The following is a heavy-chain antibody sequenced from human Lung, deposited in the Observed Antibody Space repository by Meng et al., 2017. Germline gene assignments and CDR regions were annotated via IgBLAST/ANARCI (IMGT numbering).Heavy chain of an antibody. CDR2: INHSGST. D-gene: IGHD4-11*01. CDR1: GGSFSDYY. Sequence: QVELPQWGGGLVKPSETLSLPCVVSGGSFSDYYWGWIRQPPGKGLEWIGEINHSGSTNYNPSLESRATISVDTSQNNLSLKLSSVTAADSAVYYCARGPTTMAHDFDYWGQGTLVTVSS. CDR3: ARGPTTMAHDFDY. J-gene: IGHJ4*02. V-gene: IGHV4-34*01.